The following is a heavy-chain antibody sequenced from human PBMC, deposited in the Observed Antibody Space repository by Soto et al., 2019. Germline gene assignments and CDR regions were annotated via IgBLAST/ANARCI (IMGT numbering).Heavy chain of an antibody. CDR2: ISYDGSNK. Sequence: GGSLRLSCAASGFTFSSYAMHWVRQAPGKGLEWVAVISYDGSNKYYADSVKGRFTISRDNSKNTLYLQMNSLRAEDTAVYYCARGPEDTYYYDSSGYYYYFDYWGQGTLVTVSS. CDR3: ARGPEDTYYYDSSGYYYYFDY. V-gene: IGHV3-30*04. D-gene: IGHD3-22*01. J-gene: IGHJ4*02. CDR1: GFTFSSYA.